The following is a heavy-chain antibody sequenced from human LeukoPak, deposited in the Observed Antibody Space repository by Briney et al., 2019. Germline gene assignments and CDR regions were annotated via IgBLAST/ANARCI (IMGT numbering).Heavy chain of an antibody. CDR1: GGSISSYY. Sequence: SETLSLTCTVSGGSISSYYWSWIRQPPGKGLEWIGYIYYSGSTNYNPSLKSRVTISVDTSKNQFSLKLSSVTAADTAVYYCARLDGVSNAFDIWGQGTMVTVSS. CDR2: IYYSGST. D-gene: IGHD3-3*02. CDR3: ARLDGVSNAFDI. V-gene: IGHV4-59*08. J-gene: IGHJ3*02.